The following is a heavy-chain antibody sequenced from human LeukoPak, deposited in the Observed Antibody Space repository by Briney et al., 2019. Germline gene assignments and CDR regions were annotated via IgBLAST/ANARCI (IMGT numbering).Heavy chain of an antibody. Sequence: ASVKVSCKASGYTSTSCDINWVRQATGQGLEWMGWMNPSSGNTGYGQSFQGRITMTRDISIGTAYMELSNLTSEDTAICYCTRGSSGRRDNWGQGTLVTVSA. CDR2: MNPSSGNT. CDR3: TRGSSGRRDN. V-gene: IGHV1-8*01. J-gene: IGHJ4*02. CDR1: GYTSTSCD. D-gene: IGHD6-19*01.